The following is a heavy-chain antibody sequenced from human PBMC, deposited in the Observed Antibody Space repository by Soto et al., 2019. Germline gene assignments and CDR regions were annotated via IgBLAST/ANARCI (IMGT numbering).Heavy chain of an antibody. CDR1: GFTFSKAW. V-gene: IGHV3-15*07. CDR2: IKSKTDGETI. D-gene: IGHD3-3*01. J-gene: IGHJ4*02. CDR3: ATDLRLSEWAHFDD. Sequence: EVQVVESGGGLEKPGGSLILSCAASGFTFSKAWMNWVRQAPGKGLEWVGRIKSKTDGETIDYAAPVKGRCTISRDDSKDTLYLQLNSLKTDDTAVYYCATDLRLSEWAHFDDWGQGPLVTVSS.